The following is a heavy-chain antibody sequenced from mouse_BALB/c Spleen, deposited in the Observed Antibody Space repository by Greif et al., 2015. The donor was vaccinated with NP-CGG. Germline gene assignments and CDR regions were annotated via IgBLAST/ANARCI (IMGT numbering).Heavy chain of an antibody. D-gene: IGHD2-4*01. J-gene: IGHJ4*01. CDR1: GYTFTSYR. Sequence: EVQLQQSGTVLARPGASVKMSCKASGYTFTSYRMHWVKQRPGQGLEWIGAIYPGNSDTSYNQKFKGKAKLTAVTSTSTAYMELSSLTNEDSAVYYCTRGDYYYAMDYWGQGTSVTVSS. CDR2: IYPGNSDT. V-gene: IGHV1-5*01. CDR3: TRGDYYYAMDY.